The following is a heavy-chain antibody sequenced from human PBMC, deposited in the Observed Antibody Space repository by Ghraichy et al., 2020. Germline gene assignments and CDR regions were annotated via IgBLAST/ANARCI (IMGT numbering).Heavy chain of an antibody. CDR2: INHSGST. Sequence: SETLSLTCAVYGGSFSGYYWNWIRQPPGKGLEWIGEINHSGSTNYNPSLKSRVTISVDTSKNQFSLKLSSVTAADTAVYYCASAAADDFDYWGQGTLVTVSS. CDR3: ASAAADDFDY. CDR1: GGSFSGYY. D-gene: IGHD6-13*01. J-gene: IGHJ4*02. V-gene: IGHV4-34*01.